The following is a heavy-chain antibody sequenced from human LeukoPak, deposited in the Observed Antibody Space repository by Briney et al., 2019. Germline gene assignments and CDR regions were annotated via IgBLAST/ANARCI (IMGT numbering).Heavy chain of an antibody. D-gene: IGHD6-19*01. V-gene: IGHV5-51*01. Sequence: GESLKISCKGSGYSFTSYWIGWVRQMPGKGLEWMGIIYTGDSGTRYSPSFQGQVTISADKSISTAYLQWSSLKPSDTAMYYCARRIAGAGTDAYFDYWGQGTLVTVSS. CDR2: IYTGDSGT. CDR3: ARRIAGAGTDAYFDY. CDR1: GYSFTSYW. J-gene: IGHJ4*02.